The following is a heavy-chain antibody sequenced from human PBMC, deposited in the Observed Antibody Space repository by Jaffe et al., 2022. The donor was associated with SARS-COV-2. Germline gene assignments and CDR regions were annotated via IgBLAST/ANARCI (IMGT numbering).Heavy chain of an antibody. V-gene: IGHV3-23*01. D-gene: IGHD4-17*01. CDR3: AKPMTTVTIDGNGMDV. CDR2: ISGSGGRT. CDR1: GFTFSSYA. J-gene: IGHJ6*02. Sequence: EVQLLESGGGLVQPGGSLRLSCAASGFTFSSYAMSWVRQAPGKGLEWVSAISGSGGRTYYADSVKGRFTISRDNSKNTLYLQMNSLRAEDTAVYYCAKPMTTVTIDGNGMDVWGQGTTVTVSS.